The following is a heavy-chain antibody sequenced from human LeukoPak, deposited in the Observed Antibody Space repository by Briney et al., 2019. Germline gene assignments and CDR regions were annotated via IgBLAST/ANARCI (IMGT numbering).Heavy chain of an antibody. CDR2: IRYDGSNK. J-gene: IGHJ4*02. CDR3: AKLAAEVEYYFDY. CDR1: GFTFSSCG. V-gene: IGHV3-30*02. D-gene: IGHD6-13*01. Sequence: GGSLRLSCAASGFTFSSCGMHWVRQAPGKGLEWVAFIRYDGSNKYYADSVKGRFTISRDNSKNTLYLQMNSLRAEDTAVYYCAKLAAEVEYYFDYWGQGTLVTVSS.